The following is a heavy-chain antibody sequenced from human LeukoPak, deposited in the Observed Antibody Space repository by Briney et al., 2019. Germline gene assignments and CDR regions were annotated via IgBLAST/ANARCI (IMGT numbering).Heavy chain of an antibody. CDR3: AREIITMAGTIDY. J-gene: IGHJ4*02. CDR1: GFTFSSYS. D-gene: IGHD6-19*01. V-gene: IGHV3-48*04. CDR2: ISSSGSTI. Sequence: PGGSLRLSCAASGFTFSSYSMNWVRQAPGKGLEWVSYISSSGSTIYYADSVKGRFTISRDNAKNSLYLQMNSLRAEDTAVYYCAREIITMAGTIDYWGQGTLVTVSS.